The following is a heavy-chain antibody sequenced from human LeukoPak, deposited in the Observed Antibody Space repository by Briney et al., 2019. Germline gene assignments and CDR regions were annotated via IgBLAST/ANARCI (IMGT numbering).Heavy chain of an antibody. J-gene: IGHJ3*02. V-gene: IGHV5-51*01. CDR3: ARHALGYCSSTSCLRTDAFDI. Sequence: GESLKISCKGSGYSFPSYWIAWVRQVPGKGLEWTGIIYPGDSDTRYSPSFQGQVTISADKSISTAYLQWSSLKASDTAMYYCARHALGYCSSTSCLRTDAFDIWGQGTMVTVSS. CDR2: IYPGDSDT. D-gene: IGHD2-2*01. CDR1: GYSFPSYW.